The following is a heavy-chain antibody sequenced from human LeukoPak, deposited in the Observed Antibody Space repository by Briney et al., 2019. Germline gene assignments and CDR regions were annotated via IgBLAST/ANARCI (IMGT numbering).Heavy chain of an antibody. CDR2: IYHSGST. D-gene: IGHD6-19*01. V-gene: IGHV4-38-2*01. Sequence: SETLSLTCAVSGYSISSGYYWGWIRQPPGKGLEWIGSIYHSGSTYYNPSLKSRVTISVDMSKNQFSLKLSSVTAADTAVYYCARLGSGGLEYWGQGTLATVSS. J-gene: IGHJ4*02. CDR1: GYSISSGYY. CDR3: ARLGSGGLEY.